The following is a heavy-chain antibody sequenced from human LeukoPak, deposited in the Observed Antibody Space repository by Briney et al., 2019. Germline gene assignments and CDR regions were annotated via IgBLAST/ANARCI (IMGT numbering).Heavy chain of an antibody. J-gene: IGHJ3*02. CDR3: ARVPVLAGYYNPHDAFDI. D-gene: IGHD3-9*01. Sequence: ASVTVSCKASGYTFTGYYMHWVRQAPGQGLEWMGWINPNRGGTNYAQKFRGRVTMTRDTSISTAYMELSRLRSDDTAVYYCARVPVLAGYYNPHDAFDIWGQGTMVTVSS. CDR1: GYTFTGYY. V-gene: IGHV1-2*02. CDR2: INPNRGGT.